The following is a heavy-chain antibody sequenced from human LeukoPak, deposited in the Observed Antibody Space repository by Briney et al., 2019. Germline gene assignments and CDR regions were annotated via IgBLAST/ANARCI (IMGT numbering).Heavy chain of an antibody. D-gene: IGHD3-3*01. Sequence: SETLSLTCAVYGGSFSSYYWGWIRQPPGKGLEWIGSIYYSGSTYYNPSLKSRVTISVDTSKNQFSLKLSSVTAADTAVYYCARVGDFYDFWSGYYGGFDYWGQGTLVTVSS. CDR3: ARVGDFYDFWSGYYGGFDY. CDR2: IYYSGST. V-gene: IGHV4-39*07. CDR1: GGSFSSYY. J-gene: IGHJ4*02.